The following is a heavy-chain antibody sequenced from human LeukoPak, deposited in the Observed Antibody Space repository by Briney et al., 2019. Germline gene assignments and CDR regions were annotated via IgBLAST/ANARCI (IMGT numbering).Heavy chain of an antibody. CDR1: GASISSYF. V-gene: IGHV4-39*07. J-gene: IGHJ4*02. CDR2: VYYTGAS. CDR3: ARGAPPQN. Sequence: SETLSLTCTVSGASISSYFWSWIRQPPGKGLEWIGSVYYTGASYYNPSLKSRVTISIDTSKNHFSLNLTSVTAADTAVYYCARGAPPQNWGQGALVTVSS.